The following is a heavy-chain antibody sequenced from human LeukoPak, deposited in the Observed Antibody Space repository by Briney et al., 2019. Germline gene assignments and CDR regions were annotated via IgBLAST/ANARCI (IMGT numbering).Heavy chain of an antibody. V-gene: IGHV3-7*04. J-gene: IGHJ3*02. CDR2: VKQDGSEK. D-gene: IGHD5-12*01. CDR1: GFTFSTYW. CDR3: ARVRLVTTQYDVFAM. Sequence: GGSLRLSCAASGFTFSTYWMTWVRQAPGKGLEWVANVKQDGSEKYYVDSVKGRFTISRDNTKNSLYLQMDSLRAEDTAVYFCARVRLVTTQYDVFAMWGQGTMVTVSS.